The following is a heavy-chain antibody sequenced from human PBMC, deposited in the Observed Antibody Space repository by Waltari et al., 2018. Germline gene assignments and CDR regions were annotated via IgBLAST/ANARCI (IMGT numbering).Heavy chain of an antibody. Sequence: EVQLVESGGGLAQPGGSLRLSCAASGFIFSDYKINWVRQAPGKGLEWISYRGRTGMLKDFGESVKGRVTISRDNAKQSAYLEIHSLRVEDTGIYYCARDIGWNDYLAFWGQGVRVTVAS. J-gene: IGHJ4*02. CDR2: RGRTGMLK. CDR1: GFIFSDYK. D-gene: IGHD1-1*01. V-gene: IGHV3-48*03. CDR3: ARDIGWNDYLAF.